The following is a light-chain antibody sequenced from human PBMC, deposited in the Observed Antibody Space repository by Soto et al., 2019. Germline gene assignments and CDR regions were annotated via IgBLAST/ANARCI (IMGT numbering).Light chain of an antibody. CDR2: DNT. CDR1: SSNIGAGYD. CDR3: QSYDASLRAYV. Sequence: QSVLTQPPSVSGAPRQRVTISCTGSSSNIGAGYDLHWYQQLPGTAPKLLIYDNTNRPSGVPGRFSGSKSGTSASLAITGLQAEDEADYYCQSYDASLRAYVFGAGTKVTVL. V-gene: IGLV1-40*01. J-gene: IGLJ1*01.